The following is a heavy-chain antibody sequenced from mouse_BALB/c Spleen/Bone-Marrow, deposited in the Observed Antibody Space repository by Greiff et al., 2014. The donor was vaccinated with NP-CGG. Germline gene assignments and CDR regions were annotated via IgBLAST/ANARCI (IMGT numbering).Heavy chain of an antibody. J-gene: IGHJ2*01. CDR2: IDPASDNT. CDR3: ATLTGHFDY. Sequence: QLQQSGAELVKPGASVKLSCTASGFNITDPYIHWVKQRPGQGLDWIGRIDPASDNTQYDPKFQGKTTLTADTSSNSAYLQLSSLTSEDTAVYYCATLTGHFDYWGQGTILTVSS. V-gene: IGHV14-3*02. CDR1: GFNITDPY. D-gene: IGHD4-1*01.